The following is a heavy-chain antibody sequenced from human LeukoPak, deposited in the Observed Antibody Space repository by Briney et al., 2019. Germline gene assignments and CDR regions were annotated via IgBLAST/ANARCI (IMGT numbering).Heavy chain of an antibody. V-gene: IGHV3-23*01. CDR3: AKVPKSLPGH. CDR2: ISGSGGST. Sequence: GGSLRLSCAASGFTFSSYAMSWVRQAPGKGLEWVSAISGSGGSTYYADSVKGRFTISRDNSKNTLYLQMSSLRAEDTAIYYCAKVPKSLPGHWGQGALVTVSS. J-gene: IGHJ4*02. CDR1: GFTFSSYA.